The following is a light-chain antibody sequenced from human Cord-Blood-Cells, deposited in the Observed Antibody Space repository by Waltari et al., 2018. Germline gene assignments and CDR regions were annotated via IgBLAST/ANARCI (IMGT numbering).Light chain of an antibody. V-gene: IGLV1-40*01. CDR3: QSYDSSLRGSV. J-gene: IGLJ3*02. Sequence: QSVLTQPPSVSGAPGQRVTISCTGSSSNIGAGYDVHWYQQLPGTAPKFLIYGSIERASCVPDLCSGSKSGTSASLAITGLQAEDEADYYCQSYDSSLRGSVFGGGTKLTVL. CDR1: SSNIGAGYD. CDR2: GSI.